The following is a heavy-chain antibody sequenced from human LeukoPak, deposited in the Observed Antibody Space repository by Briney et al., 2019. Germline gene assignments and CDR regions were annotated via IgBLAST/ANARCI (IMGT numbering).Heavy chain of an antibody. V-gene: IGHV3-13*01. CDR2: IGAAGDT. CDR3: ARGYRTNGVCYGGFDY. Sequence: GGSLRLSCAASGFTFSSYDMHWVRQATGKGLEWVSAIGAAGDTYYLGSVKDRFTISRENANNSLYLQMNSLRAGDTAVYYCARGYRTNGVCYGGFDYWGQGTLVTVSS. J-gene: IGHJ4*02. CDR1: GFTFSSYD. D-gene: IGHD2-8*01.